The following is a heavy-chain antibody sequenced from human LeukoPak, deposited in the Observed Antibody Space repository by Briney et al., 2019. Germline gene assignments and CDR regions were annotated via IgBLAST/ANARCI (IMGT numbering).Heavy chain of an antibody. J-gene: IGHJ4*02. CDR2: IKSKVDGGTT. Sequence: GGSLRLSCAASGFTFSNAWMNWVRQAPGKGLEWVGRIKSKVDGGTTDYAAPVKGRFAISRDDSKNTVYLQMNSLKIEDTAVYYCATGGYFLDCWGQGTPVTVSS. V-gene: IGHV3-15*01. D-gene: IGHD2/OR15-2a*01. CDR3: ATGGYFLDC. CDR1: GFTFSNAW.